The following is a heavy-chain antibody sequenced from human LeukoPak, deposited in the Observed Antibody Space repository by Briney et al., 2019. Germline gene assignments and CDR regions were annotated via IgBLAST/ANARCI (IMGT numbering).Heavy chain of an antibody. CDR2: INSDGSST. Sequence: GGSLRLSCAASGFTFSSYWMHWVRQAPGKGLVWVSRINSDGSSTSYADSVKGRFTISRDNSKNTLYLQMNSLRAEDTAVYYCAKHQYSSGWYLNYWGQGTLVTVSS. CDR3: AKHQYSSGWYLNY. V-gene: IGHV3-74*01. J-gene: IGHJ4*02. D-gene: IGHD6-19*01. CDR1: GFTFSSYW.